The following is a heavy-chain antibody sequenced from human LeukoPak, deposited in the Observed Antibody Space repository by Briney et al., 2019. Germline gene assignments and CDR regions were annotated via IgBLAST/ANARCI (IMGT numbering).Heavy chain of an antibody. CDR3: AGHHPRNTFDF. D-gene: IGHD2/OR15-2a*01. J-gene: IGHJ4*02. CDR2: IADIGSI. Sequence: EKLSLKCFVIGGHLSSYYRSWTRPPPGKGLEWIAYIADIGSINFNPSLKSRVTIALDTSKSQFSLKLSAFSAADTAYYYCAGHHPRNTFDFWGQGTLVTVSS. V-gene: IGHV4-59*08. CDR1: GGHLSSYY.